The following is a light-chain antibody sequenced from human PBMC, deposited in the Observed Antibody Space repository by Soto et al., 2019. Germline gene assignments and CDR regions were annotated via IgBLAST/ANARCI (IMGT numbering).Light chain of an antibody. V-gene: IGKV3-20*01. CDR1: QSVSSRY. CDR3: QHCGSLCLT. J-gene: IGKJ4*01. Sequence: EIVLTQSPGTLSLSPGERATLSCRASQSVSSRYVACYQQKPGQSPRLLISGASSRATGIPDRFSGSGSGTGFTLTIIRLEPDDFAVYSCQHCGSLCLTFGVGTKVAIK. CDR2: GAS.